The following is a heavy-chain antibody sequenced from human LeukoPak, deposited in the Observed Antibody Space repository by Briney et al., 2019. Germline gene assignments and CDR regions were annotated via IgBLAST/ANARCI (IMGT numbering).Heavy chain of an antibody. Sequence: GASVKVSCKASAYTLSGYYMHWVRQAPGQGLEWMGWINPKSGVTNYAQKFQGRVTMTWDASNNTTFMELSRLRSDDTAVYYCARRIAVAGSPVYYFDYWGQGTLVTVSS. J-gene: IGHJ4*02. CDR2: INPKSGVT. CDR3: ARRIAVAGSPVYYFDY. CDR1: AYTLSGYY. V-gene: IGHV1-2*02. D-gene: IGHD6-19*01.